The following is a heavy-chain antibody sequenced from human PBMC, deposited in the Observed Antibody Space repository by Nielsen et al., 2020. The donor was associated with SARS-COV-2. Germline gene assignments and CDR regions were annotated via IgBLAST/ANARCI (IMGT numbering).Heavy chain of an antibody. CDR1: GGSFSGYY. CDR3: ARADGWAANDY. D-gene: IGHD3-16*01. CDR2: INHSGST. V-gene: IGHV4-34*01. Sequence: SETLSLTCAVYGGSFSGYYWSWIRQPPGKGLEWIGEINHSGSTNYNPSLKSRVTISVDKSKNQFSLKLSSVTAADTAVYYCARADGWAANDYWGQGTLVTVSS. J-gene: IGHJ4*02.